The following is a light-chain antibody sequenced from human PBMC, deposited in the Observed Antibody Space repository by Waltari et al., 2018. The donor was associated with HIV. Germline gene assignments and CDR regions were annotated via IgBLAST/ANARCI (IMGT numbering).Light chain of an antibody. CDR2: TNN. J-gene: IGLJ1*01. CDR1: SSNIGTNT. Sequence: QSVLTQPPSASGTPGQRVTISCSGSSSNIGTNTVNWYQQLPGTAPKLLIYTNNRRPSWVPDRFSGARSGTSASLAISGLQSEDEADYYCAAWDDSLNGNVFGPGTKVTVL. V-gene: IGLV1-44*01. CDR3: AAWDDSLNGNV.